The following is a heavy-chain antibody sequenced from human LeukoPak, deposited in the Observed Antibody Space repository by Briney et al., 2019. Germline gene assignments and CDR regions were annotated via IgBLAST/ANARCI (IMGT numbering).Heavy chain of an antibody. CDR3: ARDPSSVTLYFFDY. V-gene: IGHV1-2*02. D-gene: IGHD4-11*01. J-gene: IGHJ4*02. Sequence: ASVKLSFKASGYTFMVNYIHWLRQAPGQGLEWMGWIDANNGDTKSAQKFQGRVTMSRDTSISTAYMDLSSLSPDDAAVYYCARDPSSVTLYFFDYWGQGTLVTVSS. CDR2: IDANNGDT. CDR1: GYTFMVNY.